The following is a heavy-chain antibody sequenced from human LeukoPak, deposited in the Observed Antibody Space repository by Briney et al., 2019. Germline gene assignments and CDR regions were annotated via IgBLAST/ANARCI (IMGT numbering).Heavy chain of an antibody. CDR2: ISWNSATI. D-gene: IGHD4-11*01. Sequence: GGSLRLSCAASGFTFNDYAMHWVRHAPGKGLEWVSGISWNSATIGYADSGRGRFTISRDNAKNSLYLQMNSLRAEDTAVYYCAPVFTVSLPFDYWGQGTLVTVSS. J-gene: IGHJ4*02. CDR1: GFTFNDYA. CDR3: APVFTVSLPFDY. V-gene: IGHV3-9*01.